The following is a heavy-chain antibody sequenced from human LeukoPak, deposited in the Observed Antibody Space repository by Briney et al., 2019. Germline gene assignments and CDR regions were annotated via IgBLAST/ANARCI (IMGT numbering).Heavy chain of an antibody. Sequence: ASVKVSCKASGYTFTSYYMHWVRQAPGQGLEWMGIINPSGGSTSYAQKFQGRVTMTRDTSTSTVYMELSSLRSEDTAVYYCARGYSSSWATPDYYYYMDVWGKGTTVTVSS. CDR1: GYTFTSYY. J-gene: IGHJ6*03. D-gene: IGHD6-13*01. CDR3: ARGYSSSWATPDYYYYMDV. CDR2: INPSGGST. V-gene: IGHV1-46*01.